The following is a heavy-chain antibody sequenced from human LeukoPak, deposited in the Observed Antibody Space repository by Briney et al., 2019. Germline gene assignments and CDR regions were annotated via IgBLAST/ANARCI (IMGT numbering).Heavy chain of an antibody. Sequence: PSETLSLTCTVSGGSISSYYWSWIRQPPGKGLEWIGYIYTSGSTNYNPSLKSRVTISVDTSKNQFSLKLSSVTAADTAVYYCARGASYGDDDYWGQGTLVTVSS. J-gene: IGHJ4*02. D-gene: IGHD4-17*01. CDR3: ARGASYGDDDY. V-gene: IGHV4-4*09. CDR2: IYTSGST. CDR1: GGSISSYY.